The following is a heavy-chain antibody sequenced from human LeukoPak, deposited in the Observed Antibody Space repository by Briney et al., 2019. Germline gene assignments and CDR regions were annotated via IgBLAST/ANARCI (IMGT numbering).Heavy chain of an antibody. J-gene: IGHJ4*02. D-gene: IGHD5-12*01. V-gene: IGHV4-4*07. CDR2: IYTSGST. Sequence: SETLSLTCTVSGVSISSYYWSWIRQPAGKGLEWIGRIYTSGSTNYTPSLKTRVTMSVDTSKTQFSLKLSSVTAADTAVYYCARDLNWYSGYLFDYWGQGTLVTVSS. CDR1: GVSISSYY. CDR3: ARDLNWYSGYLFDY.